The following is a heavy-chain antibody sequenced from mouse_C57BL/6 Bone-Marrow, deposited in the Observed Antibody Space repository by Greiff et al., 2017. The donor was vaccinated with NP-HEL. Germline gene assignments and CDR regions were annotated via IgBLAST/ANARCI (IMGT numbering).Heavy chain of an antibody. V-gene: IGHV1-42*01. CDR2: INPSTGGT. CDR1: GYSFTGYY. CDR3: ARRHYGSSYGFAY. Sequence: EVQRVESGPELVKPGASVKISCKASGYSFTGYYMNWVKQSPEKSLEWIGEINPSTGGTTYNQKFKAKATLTVDKSSSTAYMQLKSLTSEDSAVYYGARRHYGSSYGFAYWGQGTLVTVSA. D-gene: IGHD1-1*01. J-gene: IGHJ3*01.